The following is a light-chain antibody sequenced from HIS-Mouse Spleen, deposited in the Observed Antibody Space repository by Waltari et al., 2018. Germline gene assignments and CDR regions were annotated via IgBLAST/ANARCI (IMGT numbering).Light chain of an antibody. J-gene: IGLJ1*01. V-gene: IGLV2-8*01. CDR2: EVS. CDR1: SSDVGGYNY. CDR3: SSYAGSNNYV. Sequence: QSALTQPPSASGSPGQSVTISCTGTSSDVGGYNYVSGYQQHPGKPPKLMIYEVSKRPSGVPDRFSGSKSGNTASLTVSGLQAEDEADYYCSSYAGSNNYVFGTGTKVTVL.